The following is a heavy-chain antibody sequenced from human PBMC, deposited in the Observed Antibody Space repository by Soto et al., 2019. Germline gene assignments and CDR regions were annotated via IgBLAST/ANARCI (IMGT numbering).Heavy chain of an antibody. D-gene: IGHD3-22*01. J-gene: IGHJ4*02. Sequence: GESLKISCKGFGYTFSTYWIGWVRQMPGKGLEWMGIIYPGDLDTRYSPSFQGQVTISADKSINTVYLQWSSLKASDTAIYYCARGASQGGYYYDYFDYWGQGTLVTVSS. V-gene: IGHV5-51*01. CDR2: IYPGDLDT. CDR1: GYTFSTYW. CDR3: ARGASQGGYYYDYFDY.